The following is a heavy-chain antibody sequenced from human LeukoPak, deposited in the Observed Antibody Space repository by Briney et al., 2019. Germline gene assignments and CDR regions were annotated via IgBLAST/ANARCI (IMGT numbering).Heavy chain of an antibody. CDR2: IRYDGSNK. CDR3: ARILSVRREMATMGY. J-gene: IGHJ4*02. D-gene: IGHD5-24*01. V-gene: IGHV3-30*02. Sequence: GESLRLSCAASGFTFSSYGMHWVRQAPGKGLEWVAFIRYDGSNKYYADSVKGRFTISRDNSKNTLYLQMNSLRAEDTAVYYCARILSVRREMATMGYWGQGTLVTVSS. CDR1: GFTFSSYG.